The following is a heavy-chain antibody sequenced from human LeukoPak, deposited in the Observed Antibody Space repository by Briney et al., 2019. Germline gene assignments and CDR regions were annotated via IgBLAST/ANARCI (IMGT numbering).Heavy chain of an antibody. CDR3: ARDIGVSQFDS. D-gene: IGHD3-10*01. V-gene: IGHV1-18*01. CDR1: GYTFTNHG. CDR2: SSGYNGET. Sequence: ASVTVSCKASGYTFTNHGISWVRQAPGQGLEWLGWSSGYNGETDYSQKLQDRLTLTIDTPTTTAYMELRSLTSDDTAIYYCARDIGVSQFDSWGQGTLVAVSS. J-gene: IGHJ4*02.